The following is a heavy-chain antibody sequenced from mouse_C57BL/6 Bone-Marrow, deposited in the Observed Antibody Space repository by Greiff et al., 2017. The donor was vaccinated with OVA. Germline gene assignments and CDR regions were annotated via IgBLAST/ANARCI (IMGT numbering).Heavy chain of an antibody. CDR3: ARSEGFYDYATGY. V-gene: IGHV1-4*01. CDR2: INPSSGYT. Sequence: VQLQQSGAELARPGASVKMSCKASGYTFTSYTMHWVKQRPGQGLEWIGYINPSSGYTKYNQKFKDKATLTADKSSSTAYMQLSSLTSEDSAVYYCARSEGFYDYATGYWGQGTTLTVSS. D-gene: IGHD1-1*01. J-gene: IGHJ2*01. CDR1: GYTFTSYT.